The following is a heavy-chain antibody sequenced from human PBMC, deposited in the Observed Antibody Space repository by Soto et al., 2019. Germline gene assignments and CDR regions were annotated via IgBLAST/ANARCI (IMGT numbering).Heavy chain of an antibody. V-gene: IGHV4-30-4*01. D-gene: IGHD3-22*01. Sequence: SETLSLTCTVSGGSISSGDYYWSWIRQPPGKGLEWIGYIYYSGSTYYNPSLKSRVTISVDTSKNQFSLKLSSVTAADTAVYYCARDTAYDSSGHHGFDPWGQGTLVTVSS. CDR2: IYYSGST. CDR1: GGSISSGDYY. J-gene: IGHJ5*02. CDR3: ARDTAYDSSGHHGFDP.